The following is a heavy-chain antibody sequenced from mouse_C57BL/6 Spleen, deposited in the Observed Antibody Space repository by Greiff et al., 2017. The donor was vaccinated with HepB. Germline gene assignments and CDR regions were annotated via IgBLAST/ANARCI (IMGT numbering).Heavy chain of an antibody. D-gene: IGHD2-13*01. CDR3: ARGGDDGWFAY. J-gene: IGHJ3*01. CDR1: GYTFTTYP. Sequence: VQGVESGAELVKPGASVKMSCKASGYTFTTYPIEWMKQNHGKSLEWIGNFHPYNDDTKYNEKLKGKATLTVEKSYNQVYLELSRVTYADSGGYYSARGGDDGWFAYWGQGTLVTVAA. V-gene: IGHV1-47*01. CDR2: FHPYNDDT.